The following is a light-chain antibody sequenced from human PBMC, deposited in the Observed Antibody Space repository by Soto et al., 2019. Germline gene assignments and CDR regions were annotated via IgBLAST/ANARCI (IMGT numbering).Light chain of an antibody. J-gene: IGKJ1*01. V-gene: IGKV3-20*01. CDR2: GAS. CDR3: QQYGSSGT. Sequence: EVLMTQYPDTLYVSPGERVTLSCRASQSVSNNYLAWYQQKPGQAPRLLIYGASNRATGIPDRLSGSGSGTEFTLTISRMEPEDFAVYYCQQYGSSGTFGQGTKVDIK. CDR1: QSVSNNY.